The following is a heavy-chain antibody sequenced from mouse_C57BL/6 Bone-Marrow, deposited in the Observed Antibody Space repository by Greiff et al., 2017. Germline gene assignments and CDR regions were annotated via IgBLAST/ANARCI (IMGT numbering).Heavy chain of an antibody. CDR2: ISNGGGST. CDR1: GFTFSDYY. D-gene: IGHD1-1*01. CDR3: ARQDDYGSSEFAY. V-gene: IGHV5-12*01. Sequence: EVKLLESGGGLVQPGGSLKLSCAASGFTFSDYYMYWVRQTPEKRLEWVAYISNGGGSTYYPDTVKGRFTISRDNAKNTLYLQMSRLKSEDTAMYYCARQDDYGSSEFAYWGQGTLVTVSA. J-gene: IGHJ3*01.